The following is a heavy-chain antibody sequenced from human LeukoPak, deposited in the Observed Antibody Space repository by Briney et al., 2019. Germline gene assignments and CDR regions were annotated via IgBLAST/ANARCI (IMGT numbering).Heavy chain of an antibody. CDR1: GGSIGSGDYY. Sequence: PSETLSLTCTVSGGSIGSGDYYWSWIRQPPGKGLEWIGYIYYSGSTYYNPSLKSRVTISVDTSKNQFSLKLSSVTAADTAVYYCARTAIRERKYCSSTSCYTGRYYFDYWGQGTLVTVSS. CDR3: ARTAIRERKYCSSTSCYTGRYYFDY. V-gene: IGHV4-30-4*08. D-gene: IGHD2-2*02. J-gene: IGHJ4*02. CDR2: IYYSGST.